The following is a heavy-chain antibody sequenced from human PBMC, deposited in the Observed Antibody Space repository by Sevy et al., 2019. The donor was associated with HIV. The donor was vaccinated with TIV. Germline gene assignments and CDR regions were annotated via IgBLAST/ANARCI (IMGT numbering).Heavy chain of an antibody. CDR1: GGTFSNYA. CDR3: ASSYYESSGYSPLYYYGMDV. CDR2: FIPMFDTA. J-gene: IGHJ6*02. Sequence: SVKVSCKASGGTFSNYAISWVRQAPGQGLEWMGGFIPMFDTANSAQKFQGRVTLTADGSTSTAYMELSSLRSEDTAVYYCASSYYESSGYSPLYYYGMDVWGQRTTVTVSS. D-gene: IGHD3-22*01. V-gene: IGHV1-69*13.